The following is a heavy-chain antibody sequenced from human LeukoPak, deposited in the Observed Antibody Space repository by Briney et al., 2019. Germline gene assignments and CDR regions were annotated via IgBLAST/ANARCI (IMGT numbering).Heavy chain of an antibody. J-gene: IGHJ4*02. Sequence: ASVKVSCKASGYTFTSYYMHWVRQAPGQGLEWMGIINPSGGSTSYAQKFQGRVTMTRDMPTSTVYMELSSLRSEDTAVYYCARDEGGLFDYWGQGTLVTVSS. CDR1: GYTFTSYY. CDR3: ARDEGGLFDY. CDR2: INPSGGST. V-gene: IGHV1-46*01. D-gene: IGHD2-15*01.